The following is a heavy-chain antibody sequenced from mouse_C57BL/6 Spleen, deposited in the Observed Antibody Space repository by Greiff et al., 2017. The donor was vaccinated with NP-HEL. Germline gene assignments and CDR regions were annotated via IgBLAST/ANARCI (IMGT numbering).Heavy chain of an antibody. Sequence: EVMLVESGGGLVQPGGSLKLSCAASGFTFSDYYMYWVRQTPEKRLEWVAYISNGGGSTYYPDTVKGRFTISRDNAKNTLYLQMSRLKSEDTAMYYCARTTVAARYAMDYWGQGTSVTVSS. CDR2: ISNGGGST. CDR3: ARTTVAARYAMDY. D-gene: IGHD1-1*01. CDR1: GFTFSDYY. J-gene: IGHJ4*01. V-gene: IGHV5-12*01.